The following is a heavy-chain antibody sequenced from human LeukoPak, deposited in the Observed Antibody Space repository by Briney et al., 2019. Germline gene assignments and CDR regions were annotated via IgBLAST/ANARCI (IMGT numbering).Heavy chain of an antibody. CDR2: IIPIFGTA. V-gene: IGHV1-69*13. CDR3: ARGTRMATVTSPFDY. CDR1: GGTFSSYA. J-gene: IGHJ4*02. D-gene: IGHD4-11*01. Sequence: SVKVSCKASGGTFSSYAISWVRQAPGQGLEWMGGIIPIFGTANYAQKFQGRVTITADESTSTAYMELSSLRSEDTAVYYCARGTRMATVTSPFDYWGQGTLVTVSS.